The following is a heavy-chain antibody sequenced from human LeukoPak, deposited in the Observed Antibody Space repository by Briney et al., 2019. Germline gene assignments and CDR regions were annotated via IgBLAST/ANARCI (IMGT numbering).Heavy chain of an antibody. CDR1: GYTFTDYY. CDR2: TNPKNGGT. D-gene: IGHD6-13*01. Sequence: ASVKVSCKASGYTFTDYYIYWVRQAPGQGLEWMGWTNPKNGGTNYAQKFQGRVTMTSDTSISTAYMDLSSLKSDDTAVHYCARRVTAASGFDYWGQGTLVTVSS. J-gene: IGHJ4*02. CDR3: ARRVTAASGFDY. V-gene: IGHV1-2*02.